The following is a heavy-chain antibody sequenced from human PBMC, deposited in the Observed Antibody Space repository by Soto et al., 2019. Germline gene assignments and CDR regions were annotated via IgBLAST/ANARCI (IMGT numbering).Heavy chain of an antibody. D-gene: IGHD6-19*01. CDR2: ISSSSSTI. CDR1: GFTFSSYS. V-gene: IGHV3-48*01. Sequence: GGSLRLSCAASGFTFSSYSMNWVRQAPGKGLEWVSYISSSSSTIYYADSVKGRFTISRDNAKNSLYLQMNSLRAEDTAVYYCAREGVAGFCDYWGQGTLVTVSS. J-gene: IGHJ4*02. CDR3: AREGVAGFCDY.